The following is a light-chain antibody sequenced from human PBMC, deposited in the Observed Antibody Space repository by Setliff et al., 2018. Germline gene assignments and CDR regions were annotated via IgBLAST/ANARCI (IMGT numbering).Light chain of an antibody. CDR2: EVT. CDR3: LSYTSESTHAL. V-gene: IGLV2-14*01. CDR1: NSDVGGYNY. J-gene: IGLJ2*01. Sequence: QSVLTQPAAVSGSPGQSITISCAGSNSDVGGYNYVSWYQQHPGKAPKLMIYEVTKRPSGVSDRLSGSKSGNTASLTISGLQAEDEADYYCLSYTSESTHALFAGGTKVTVL.